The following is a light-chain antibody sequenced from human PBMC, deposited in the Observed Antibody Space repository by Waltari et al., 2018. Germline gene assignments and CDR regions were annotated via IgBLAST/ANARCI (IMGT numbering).Light chain of an antibody. J-gene: IGLJ2*01. V-gene: IGLV5-45*01. CDR3: AIGHSSCVS. CDR2: DKSDSDK. Sequence: PMLTQPASLSASPGASARLTCTFSGGINVAGYQIFWYQQKPGSPPRYLLRDKSDSDKGQGSGVPSRFSGSKDASANTGILLISGLQSEDEADYYCAIGHSSCVSFGGGTRLTVL. CDR1: GGINVAGYQ.